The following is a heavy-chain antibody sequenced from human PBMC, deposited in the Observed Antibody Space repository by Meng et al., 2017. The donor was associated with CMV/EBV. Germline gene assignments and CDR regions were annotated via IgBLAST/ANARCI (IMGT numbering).Heavy chain of an antibody. D-gene: IGHD6-6*01. CDR2: INHSGST. CDR1: GWSFSGYY. J-gene: IGHJ4*02. V-gene: IGHV4-34*01. Sequence: SEPLSPTCAAYGWSFSGYYWSWIRQPPGKGLEWIGEINHSGSTNYNPSLKSRVTISVDTSENQFSLKLSSVAAADTAVYYCARGPARLGYYWGQGTLVTVSS. CDR3: ARGPARLGYY.